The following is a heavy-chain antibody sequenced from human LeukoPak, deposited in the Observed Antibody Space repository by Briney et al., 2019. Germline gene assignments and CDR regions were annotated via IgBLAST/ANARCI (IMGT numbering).Heavy chain of an antibody. CDR2: IYHSGST. CDR1: GGSISSSSYY. J-gene: IGHJ6*03. Sequence: PSETLSLTCTVPGGSISSSSYYWGWIRQPPGKGLEWIGYIYHSGSTYYNPSLESRVTISVDRSKNQFSLKLSSVTAADTAVYYCARDRLGYCSSTSCTNNYYYYMDVWGKGTTVTVSS. D-gene: IGHD2-2*01. V-gene: IGHV4-39*07. CDR3: ARDRLGYCSSTSCTNNYYYYMDV.